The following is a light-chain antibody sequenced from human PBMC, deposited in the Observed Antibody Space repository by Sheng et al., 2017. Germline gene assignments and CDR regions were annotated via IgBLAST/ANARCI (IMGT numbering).Light chain of an antibody. V-gene: IGKV3-20*01. J-gene: IGKJ1*01. CDR1: QSVSGSH. CDR2: GAS. CDR3: QQYGTSPRT. Sequence: EIVLTQSPGTLSLSPGERATLSCRASQSVSGSHLAWYQQKPGQAPRLLIYGASSRATGIPGRFSGSGSGTDFTLTISRLEPEDFAVYYCQQYGTSPRTFGQGTKVEIK.